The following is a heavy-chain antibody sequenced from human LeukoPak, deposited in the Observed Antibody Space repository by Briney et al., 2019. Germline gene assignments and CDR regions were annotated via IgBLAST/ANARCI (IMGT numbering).Heavy chain of an antibody. CDR2: INPSGGST. V-gene: IGHV1-46*01. CDR3: ARSGPHYYDSSGNAFDI. CDR1: GYTFTSYY. J-gene: IGHJ3*02. D-gene: IGHD3-22*01. Sequence: ASVKVSCKASGYTFTSYYMHWVRQAPGQGLEWIGIINPSGGSTSYAQKFQGRVTMTRDTSTSTVYMELSSLRSEDTAVYYCARSGPHYYDSSGNAFDIWGQGTMVTVSS.